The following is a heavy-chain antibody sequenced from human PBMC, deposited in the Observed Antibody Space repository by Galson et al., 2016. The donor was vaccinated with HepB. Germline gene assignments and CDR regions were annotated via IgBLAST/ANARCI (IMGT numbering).Heavy chain of an antibody. CDR1: GGSFSGYY. J-gene: IGHJ4*02. CDR3: AGGPSQQWLGGFDY. CDR2: INHSGST. D-gene: IGHD6-19*01. Sequence: SETLSLTCAVYGGSFSGYYWSWIRQPPGKGLEWIGEINHSGSTNYNPSLKSRVTISVDTSKNQFSLKLSSVAAADTAVYYCAGGPSQQWLGGFDYWGQGTLVTVSS. V-gene: IGHV4-34*01.